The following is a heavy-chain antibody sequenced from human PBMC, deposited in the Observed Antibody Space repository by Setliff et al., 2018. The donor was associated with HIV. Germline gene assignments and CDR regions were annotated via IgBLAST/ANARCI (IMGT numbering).Heavy chain of an antibody. CDR3: TTTNYYEISGYYYYYMDV. Sequence: SETLSLTCTVSGGSLGGYYWSWIRQPAGKRLEWIGRIFASGTTNYNPSLKSRVSMSIDTSKDQFSLNLNSVTAADTAVYYCTTTNYYEISGYYYYYMDVWGKGTTVTVSS. CDR2: IFASGTT. D-gene: IGHD3-22*01. CDR1: GGSLGGYY. J-gene: IGHJ6*03. V-gene: IGHV4-4*07.